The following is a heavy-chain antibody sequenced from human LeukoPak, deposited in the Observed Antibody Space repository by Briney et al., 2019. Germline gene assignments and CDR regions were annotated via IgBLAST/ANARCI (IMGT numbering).Heavy chain of an antibody. J-gene: IGHJ6*04. CDR1: GFTFDDYA. CDR3: ARAWDV. V-gene: IGHV3-9*01. CDR2: ISWNSGSI. Sequence: GRSLRLSCAASGFTFDDYAMHWVRQAPGKGLEWVSGISWNSGSIGYADSVKGRFTISRDNAKNTVYLEMNSLRAEDTAVYYCARAWDVWGKGTTVTISS.